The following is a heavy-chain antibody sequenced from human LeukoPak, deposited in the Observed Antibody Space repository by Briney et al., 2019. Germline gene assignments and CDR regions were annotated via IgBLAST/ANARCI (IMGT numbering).Heavy chain of an antibody. V-gene: IGHV3-15*01. CDR1: GFTSSAFW. CDR3: TTPDYGDPFNNYMDV. CDR2: IKSKTDGGTT. Sequence: GGSLRLSCVASGFTSSAFWMSWVRRPPGKGLEWVGRIKSKTDGGTTGYAAPVKGRFTISRDDSKNTLYLQMNSLKTEDTAVYYCTTPDYGDPFNNYMDVWGKGTTVTVSS. J-gene: IGHJ6*03. D-gene: IGHD4-17*01.